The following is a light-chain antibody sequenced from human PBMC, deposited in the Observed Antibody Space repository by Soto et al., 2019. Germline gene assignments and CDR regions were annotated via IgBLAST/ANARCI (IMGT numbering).Light chain of an antibody. V-gene: IGLV1-40*01. Sequence: QSVLTQPPSVSGAPGQRVTISCTGSSSNIGAGYDVHWYQHLPGTAPKLLIYGNTNRPSGVPDRFSGSKSGTSASLAITGLQAEDEADYYCQSYDGSLSGGVFGGGTKLTVL. CDR1: SSNIGAGYD. CDR3: QSYDGSLSGGV. J-gene: IGLJ3*02. CDR2: GNT.